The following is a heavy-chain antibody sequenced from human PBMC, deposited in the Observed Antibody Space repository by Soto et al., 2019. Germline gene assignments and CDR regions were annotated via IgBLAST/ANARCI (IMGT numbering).Heavy chain of an antibody. V-gene: IGHV3-13*01. D-gene: IGHD5-12*01. CDR3: AREEASGHFQH. Sequence: QPGGSLRLSCAASGFTFSSYDMHWVRQATGKGLEWVSAIGTAGDTYYPGSVKGRFTISRENAKNSLYLQMNSLRAGDTAVYYCAREEASGHFQHWGQGTLVTVSS. CDR2: IGTAGDT. CDR1: GFTFSSYD. J-gene: IGHJ1*01.